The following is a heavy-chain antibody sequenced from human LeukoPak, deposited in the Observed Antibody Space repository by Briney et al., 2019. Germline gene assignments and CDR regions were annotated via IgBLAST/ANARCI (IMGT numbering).Heavy chain of an antibody. CDR2: ISHVGSAQ. D-gene: IGHD1-26*01. J-gene: IGHJ4*02. V-gene: IGHV3-30-3*01. Sequence: PGGSLRLSRAVSGFALNSYVMHWVRQAPREGLEWEAFISHVGSAQSYADSVKGRFTISRDNSKNTLYLQMNSLRPEDTAVYYCARDLSGTYMVDYWGQGTLVTVSS. CDR1: GFALNSYV. CDR3: ARDLSGTYMVDY.